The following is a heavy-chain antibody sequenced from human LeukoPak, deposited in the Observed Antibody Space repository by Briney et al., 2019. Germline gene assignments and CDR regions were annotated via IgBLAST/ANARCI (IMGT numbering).Heavy chain of an antibody. CDR3: AGPYSSSSGYYYYGMDV. CDR1: GGTFSSYA. Sequence: SVKVSCKASGGTFSSYAISWVRQAPGQGLEWMERIIPIFGIANYAQKFQGRVTITADKSTSTAYMELSSLRSEDTAVYYCAGPYSSSSGYYYYGMDVWGQGTTVTVSS. J-gene: IGHJ6*02. V-gene: IGHV1-69*04. D-gene: IGHD6-6*01. CDR2: IIPIFGIA.